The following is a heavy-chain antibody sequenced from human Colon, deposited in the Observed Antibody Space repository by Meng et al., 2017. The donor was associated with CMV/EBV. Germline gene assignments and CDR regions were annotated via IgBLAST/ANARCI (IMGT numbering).Heavy chain of an antibody. CDR1: GGSFKNDY. CDR3: ARETSNWPIAS. V-gene: IGHV4-59*01. J-gene: IGHJ4*02. CDR2: IYNSGTT. D-gene: IGHD1-1*01. Sequence: SETLSLTCSVSGGSFKNDYWSWIRQPPGKGLEWIGFIYNSGTTEYNPSLRSRVTISVDTSKNLFSLTLTSVTSADTAVYYCARETSNWPIASWGQGMLVTVSS.